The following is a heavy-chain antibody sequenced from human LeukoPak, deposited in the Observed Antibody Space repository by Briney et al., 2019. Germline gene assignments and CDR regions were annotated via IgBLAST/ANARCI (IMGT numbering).Heavy chain of an antibody. D-gene: IGHD2-2*02. CDR2: ISTDNGNT. Sequence: GASVKVSCKASGYTFTSYGISWVRQAPGQGLEWMAWISTDNGNTNYAQKLQGRVTMTTDTSTSTAYMELRSLTSDDTAVYYCGRWRDDNLGYCSSTSCYMAQFDYWGQGTLVTVSS. J-gene: IGHJ4*02. V-gene: IGHV1-18*01. CDR1: GYTFTSYG. CDR3: GRWRDDNLGYCSSTSCYMAQFDY.